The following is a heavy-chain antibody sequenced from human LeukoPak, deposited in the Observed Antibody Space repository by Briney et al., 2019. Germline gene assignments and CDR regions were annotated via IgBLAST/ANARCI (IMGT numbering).Heavy chain of an antibody. V-gene: IGHV4-59*01. D-gene: IGHD4-11*01. CDR3: ARGPTVRDMDV. Sequence: SETLSFTCTVSGGSISSYYWSWIRQPPGKGLEWIGYIYYSGSTNNNPSLKSRVTISVDTSKNQFSLKLNSVTAADTAVYYYARGPTVRDMDVWGKGTTVTVSS. J-gene: IGHJ6*03. CDR1: GGSISSYY. CDR2: IYYSGST.